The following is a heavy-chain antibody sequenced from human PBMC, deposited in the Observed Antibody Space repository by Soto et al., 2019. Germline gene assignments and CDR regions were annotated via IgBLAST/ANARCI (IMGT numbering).Heavy chain of an antibody. CDR1: GDSVSSNSAA. D-gene: IGHD2-2*02. J-gene: IGHJ6*02. V-gene: IGHV6-1*01. CDR2: TYYRSKWYN. CDR3: ARGGVCSSTSCYMGPRGYYYYGMDV. Sequence: SQTLSLTCAISGDSVSSNSAAWNWIRQSPSRGLEWLGRTYYRSKWYNDYAVSVKSRITINPDTSKNQFSLQLNSVTPEDTAVYYCARGGVCSSTSCYMGPRGYYYYGMDVWGQGTTVTVSS.